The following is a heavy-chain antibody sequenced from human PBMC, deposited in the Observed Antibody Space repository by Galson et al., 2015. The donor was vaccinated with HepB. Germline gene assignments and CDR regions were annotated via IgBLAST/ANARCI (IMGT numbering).Heavy chain of an antibody. J-gene: IGHJ4*02. CDR1: GFTFSRYA. CDR2: ISTSGGST. V-gene: IGHV3-23*01. D-gene: IGHD3-3*01. CDR3: AKDLDFWSGYYTGFDY. Sequence: SLRLSCAASGFTFSRYAMSWVRQAPGKGLEWVSSISTSGGSTYYADSVKGRFTISRDNSKNTLYLQMNSLRAEDTALYYCAKDLDFWSGYYTGFDYWGQGTLVTVSS.